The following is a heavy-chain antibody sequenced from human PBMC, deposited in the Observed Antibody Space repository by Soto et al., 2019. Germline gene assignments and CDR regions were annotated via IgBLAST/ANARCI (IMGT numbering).Heavy chain of an antibody. V-gene: IGHV3-73*01. CDR3: TRGADTAMPRIIDY. Sequence: AGGSLRLSCAASGFTFSGSAMHWVRQASGKGLEWVGRIRSKANSYATAYAASVKGRFTISRDDSKNTAYLQMNSLKTEDTAVYYCTRGADTAMPRIIDYWGQGTLVTVSS. CDR2: IRSKANSYAT. J-gene: IGHJ4*02. CDR1: GFTFSGSA. D-gene: IGHD5-18*01.